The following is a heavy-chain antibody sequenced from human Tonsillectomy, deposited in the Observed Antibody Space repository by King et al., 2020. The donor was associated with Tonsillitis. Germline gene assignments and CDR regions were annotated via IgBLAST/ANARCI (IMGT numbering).Heavy chain of an antibody. CDR1: GGSISSSSYY. Sequence: MQLQESGPGLVKPSETLSLTCTVSGGSISSSSYYWGWIRQPPGKGLEWIGSIYYSGTTYYNPALKSRVTISVDTSKNQFSRKLSSVTAADTAVYYLAGNTQKWLLLGGAGNWFDPWGQGTLVTVSS. V-gene: IGHV4-39*01. CDR2: IYYSGTT. CDR3: AGNTQKWLLLGGAGNWFDP. D-gene: IGHD2-15*01. J-gene: IGHJ5*02.